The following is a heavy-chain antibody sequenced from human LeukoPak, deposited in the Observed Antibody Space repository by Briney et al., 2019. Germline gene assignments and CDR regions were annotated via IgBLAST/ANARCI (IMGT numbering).Heavy chain of an antibody. D-gene: IGHD6-6*01. CDR1: GGSISSSSYY. CDR2: IYYSGST. Sequence: SETLSLTCTVSGGSISSSSYYWGWIRQPPGKGLEWIGSIYYSGSTYYNPSLKSRVTISVDTSKNQFSLKLSSVTAADTAVYYCARRSDSSSFDYWGQGTLVTVSS. CDR3: ARRSDSSSFDY. J-gene: IGHJ4*02. V-gene: IGHV4-39*01.